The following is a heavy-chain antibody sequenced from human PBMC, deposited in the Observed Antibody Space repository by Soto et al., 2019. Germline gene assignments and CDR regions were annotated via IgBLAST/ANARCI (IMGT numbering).Heavy chain of an antibody. CDR3: ARDLGSNWNYVDYYYYGMDV. CDR1: GYTFTSYA. D-gene: IGHD1-7*01. Sequence: ASVKFSCQASGYTFTSYAMHLVRPAPGQRLELMGWINAGNGNTKHSQKFQGRVTITRDTSASTAYMELSSLRSEDTAVYYCARDLGSNWNYVDYYYYGMDVWGQGTTVTVS. CDR2: INAGNGNT. J-gene: IGHJ6*02. V-gene: IGHV1-3*01.